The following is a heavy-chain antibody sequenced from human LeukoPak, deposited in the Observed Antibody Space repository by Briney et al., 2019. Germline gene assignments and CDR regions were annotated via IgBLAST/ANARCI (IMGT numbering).Heavy chain of an antibody. V-gene: IGHV3-30*18. CDR1: GFTFSSYG. D-gene: IGHD1-26*01. Sequence: GGSLRLSCAASGFTFSSYGMHWVRQAPGKGLEWVAVISYDGSNKYYADSVKGRFTISRDNSMNTLYLQMNSLRAEDTAVYYCAKDGASASGSYLAFDYWGQGTLVTVSS. CDR3: AKDGASASGSYLAFDY. J-gene: IGHJ4*02. CDR2: ISYDGSNK.